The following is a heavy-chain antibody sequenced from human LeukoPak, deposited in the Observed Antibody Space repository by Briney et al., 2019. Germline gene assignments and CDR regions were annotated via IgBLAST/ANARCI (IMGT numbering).Heavy chain of an antibody. CDR3: ARDRGQLAGYYYMDV. CDR1: GYPFYTYG. J-gene: IGHJ6*03. V-gene: IGHV1-2*02. D-gene: IGHD6-6*01. Sequence: ASVKVSCKASGYPFYTYGISWVRQAPGQGLEWMGWINPNSGGTNYAQKFQGRVTMTRDTSISTAYMELSRLRSDDTAVYYCARDRGQLAGYYYMDVWGKGTTVTVSS. CDR2: INPNSGGT.